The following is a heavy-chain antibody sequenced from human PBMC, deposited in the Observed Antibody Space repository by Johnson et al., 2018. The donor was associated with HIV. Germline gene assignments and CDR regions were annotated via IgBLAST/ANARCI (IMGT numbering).Heavy chain of an antibody. J-gene: IGHJ3*02. D-gene: IGHD1-14*01. V-gene: IGHV3-30*02. Sequence: QVQLVESGGGVVQPGESLRLSCRTFGFTFSYHGMHWVRQAPGKGLEWVAFIRYDGDNQYYGDYAAPVKGRFTISRDNSKNTLYLQMNSLQTEYTSVYYCTTAVELAPRAFDIWGQVTMVTVS. CDR3: TTAVELAPRAFDI. CDR2: IRYDGDNQ. CDR1: GFTFSYHG.